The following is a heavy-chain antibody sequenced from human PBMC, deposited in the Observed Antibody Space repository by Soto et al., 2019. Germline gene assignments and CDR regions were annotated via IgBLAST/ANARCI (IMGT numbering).Heavy chain of an antibody. J-gene: IGHJ4*02. Sequence: EVQLLESRGGLVQPGGSLRLSCAASGFTFSTYAMSWVRQAPGKGLEWVSGISGSGGSTYYADSVKGRFTISRDNSNNTLYLQMSSLRAKDTAVYYCAKDRKSGSGWYWDYWGQGTLVTVSS. CDR2: ISGSGGST. CDR3: AKDRKSGSGWYWDY. V-gene: IGHV3-23*01. D-gene: IGHD6-19*01. CDR1: GFTFSTYA.